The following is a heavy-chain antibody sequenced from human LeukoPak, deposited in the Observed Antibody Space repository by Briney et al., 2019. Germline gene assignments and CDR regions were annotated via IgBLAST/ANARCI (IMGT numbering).Heavy chain of an antibody. D-gene: IGHD5-18*01. CDR1: GDSISSNSS. Sequence: SQTLSLTCAIFGDSISSNSSWNWIRQSPSRGLEWLGRTYYRSKWYNDYVVSVKSRVDINPDTSKNQFSLQLNSVTPEDTAVYYCARGGQGDGYSADEAFDIWGQGTMVTVS. J-gene: IGHJ3*02. CDR2: TYYRSKWYN. V-gene: IGHV6-1*01. CDR3: ARGGQGDGYSADEAFDI.